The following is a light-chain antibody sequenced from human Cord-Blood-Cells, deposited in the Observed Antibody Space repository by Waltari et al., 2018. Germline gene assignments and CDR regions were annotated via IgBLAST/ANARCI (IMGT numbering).Light chain of an antibody. V-gene: IGLV2-14*01. J-gene: IGLJ3*02. CDR3: SSYTSSSTV. CDR1: SSDVGGYNY. CDR2: EVS. Sequence: QSALTQPAHVSGSPGQSITISCPGTSSDVGGYNYVSWYQQHPGKAPKLMIYEVSNRPSGVSNRFSGSKSGNTASLTISGLQAEDEADYYCSSYTSSSTVFGGGTKLTVL.